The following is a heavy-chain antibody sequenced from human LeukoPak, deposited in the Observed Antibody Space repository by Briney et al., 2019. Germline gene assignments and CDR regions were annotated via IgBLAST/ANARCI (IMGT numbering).Heavy chain of an antibody. J-gene: IGHJ4*02. CDR2: IDYSGST. CDR3: ASSIGLLFDY. CDR1: GGSISSSH. Sequence: SETLSLTCTVSGGSISSSHWSWIRQPPGKGLEWIGFIDYSGSTSSNPSLKGRVTVSIDISKNQLSLKVTSVTAADTAVYYCASSIGLLFDYWGQGTLVTVSS. V-gene: IGHV4-59*01. D-gene: IGHD1-26*01.